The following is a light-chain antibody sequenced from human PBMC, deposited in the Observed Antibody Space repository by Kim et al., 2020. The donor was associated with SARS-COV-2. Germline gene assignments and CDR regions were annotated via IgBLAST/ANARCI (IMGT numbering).Light chain of an antibody. J-gene: IGKJ4*01. CDR3: QQYDNLALT. Sequence: DIQMIQSPSSLSASVGDRVTITCQASQDISNYLNWYQQKPGKAPKLLIYDASNLETGVPSRFSGSGSGTDFTFNISSLQPEDIATYYWQQYDNLALTLGGGTKVEIK. CDR2: DAS. CDR1: QDISNY. V-gene: IGKV1-33*01.